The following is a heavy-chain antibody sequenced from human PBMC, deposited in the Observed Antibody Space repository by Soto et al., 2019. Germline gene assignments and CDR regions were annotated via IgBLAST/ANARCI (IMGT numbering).Heavy chain of an antibody. D-gene: IGHD5-12*01. CDR3: ARGNHRWLQLWYFDL. Sequence: QVQLVQSGAEVKKPGSSVKVSCKASGGTFSNYPISWVRQAPGQGLEWMGGIIPIFGTVNYAQKFQGRVTITAAEATTTAYMGLSSLRSEAAAVYYCARGNHRWLQLWYFDLWGRGTLVTVSS. J-gene: IGHJ2*01. V-gene: IGHV1-69*12. CDR2: IIPIFGTV. CDR1: GGTFSNYP.